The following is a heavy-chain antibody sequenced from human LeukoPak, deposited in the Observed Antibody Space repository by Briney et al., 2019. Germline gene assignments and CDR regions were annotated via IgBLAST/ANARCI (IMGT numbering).Heavy chain of an antibody. CDR3: VRGWIDAFDL. Sequence: GGSLRLSCAASGFTFSSSWMHWVRQGPGKGLVWVSRINGIETITNYADSAKGRFTISRDNAKNTVYLQMNSLRAEDTAIYYCVRGWIDAFDLWGQGTVVTVSS. CDR1: GFTFSSSW. CDR2: INGIETIT. D-gene: IGHD1-1*01. V-gene: IGHV3-74*01. J-gene: IGHJ3*01.